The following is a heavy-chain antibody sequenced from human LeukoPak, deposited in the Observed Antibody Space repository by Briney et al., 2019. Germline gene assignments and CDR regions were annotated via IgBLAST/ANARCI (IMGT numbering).Heavy chain of an antibody. V-gene: IGHV1-18*01. CDR3: AREKNEGYYDSSGYCDY. Sequence: GASVKVSCKASGYTFTSYGISWVRQAPGQGLEWMGWISAYNGNTNYAQKLQGRVTMTTDTSTSTAYMELRSLRSDDTAVYYCAREKNEGYYDSSGYCDYWGQGTLVTVSS. CDR1: GYTFTSYG. J-gene: IGHJ4*02. D-gene: IGHD3-22*01. CDR2: ISAYNGNT.